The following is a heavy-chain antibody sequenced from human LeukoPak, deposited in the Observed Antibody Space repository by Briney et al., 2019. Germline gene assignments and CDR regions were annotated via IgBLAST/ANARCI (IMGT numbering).Heavy chain of an antibody. CDR1: GFTFDDYG. D-gene: IGHD3-10*01. Sequence: GGSLRLSCAASGFTFDDYGMSWVRHAPGKGLEWVSGINWNGGSTVYADSVKGRFTISRDNAKNSLYLQMNSLRAEDTALYHCARVYGSGVYYFDYWGQGTLVTVSS. V-gene: IGHV3-20*01. CDR3: ARVYGSGVYYFDY. CDR2: INWNGGST. J-gene: IGHJ4*02.